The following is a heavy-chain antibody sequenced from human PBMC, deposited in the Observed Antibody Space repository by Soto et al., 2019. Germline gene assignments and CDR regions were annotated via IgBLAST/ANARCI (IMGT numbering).Heavy chain of an antibody. CDR3: AISTVTTTQKGYYIDY. J-gene: IGHJ4*02. CDR1: GGTFSSYA. D-gene: IGHD4-17*01. CDR2: IIPIFGTA. V-gene: IGHV1-69*13. Sequence: ASVKVSCKASGGTFSSYAISWVRQAPGQGLEWMGGIIPIFGTANYAQKFQGRVTIAADESTSTAYMELSSLRSEDTAVYYCAISTVTTTQKGYYIDYWGQGAPVTVSS.